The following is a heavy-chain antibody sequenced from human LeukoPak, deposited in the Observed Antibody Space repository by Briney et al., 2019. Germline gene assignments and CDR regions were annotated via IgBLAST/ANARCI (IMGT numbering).Heavy chain of an antibody. CDR3: ARGLTLTGYSYAYLFDY. V-gene: IGHV4-34*01. Sequence: PSETLSLTCAVYGGSFSGYYWSWIRQPPGKGLEWIGEINHSGSTNYNPSLKSRVTISVDTSKNQFSLKLSSVTAADTAVYYCARGLTLTGYSYAYLFDYWGQGTLVTVSS. CDR2: INHSGST. J-gene: IGHJ4*02. D-gene: IGHD5-18*01. CDR1: GGSFSGYY.